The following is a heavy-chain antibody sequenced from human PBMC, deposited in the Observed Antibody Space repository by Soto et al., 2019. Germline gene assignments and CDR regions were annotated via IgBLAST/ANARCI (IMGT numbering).Heavy chain of an antibody. CDR3: ARGRWQGGNDAFDI. CDR2: IYYSGST. J-gene: IGHJ3*02. CDR1: GGSISSGGYY. Sequence: QVQLQESGPGLVKPSQTLSLTCTVSGGSISSGGYYWTWIRQHPGTALEWIGYIYYSGSTYYNPSLKSRVTISVDTSKNQFSLKLSSVTAADTAVYYCARGRWQGGNDAFDIWCQGTMVTVSS. V-gene: IGHV4-31*03. D-gene: IGHD4-17*01.